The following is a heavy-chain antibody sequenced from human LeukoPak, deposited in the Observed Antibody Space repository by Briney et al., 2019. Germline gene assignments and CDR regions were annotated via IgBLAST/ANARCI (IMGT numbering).Heavy chain of an antibody. D-gene: IGHD2-2*01. CDR2: INSDGSST. Sequence: GGSLRLSCAASGFTFSYYWMHWVRHAPGKGLVWVSRINSDGSSTSYADSVKGRFTISRDNAKNTLYLQMNSLRVEDTAVYYCARDWRYCSSTSCPQPFDYWGQGTLVTVSS. J-gene: IGHJ4*02. CDR3: ARDWRYCSSTSCPQPFDY. V-gene: IGHV3-74*01. CDR1: GFTFSYYW.